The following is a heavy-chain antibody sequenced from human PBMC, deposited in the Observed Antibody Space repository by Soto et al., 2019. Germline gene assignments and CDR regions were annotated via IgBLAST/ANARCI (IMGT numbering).Heavy chain of an antibody. CDR2: ISSSSSYI. V-gene: IGHV3-21*01. D-gene: IGHD1-26*01. Sequence: PGGSLRLSCAASGFTFSSYSMNWVRQAPGKGLELVLFISSSSSYIYYADSVKGRFTISRDNAKNSLYLQINSLRAEDTAVYYCGGATTYYWGQGTLVTVSS. J-gene: IGHJ4*02. CDR1: GFTFSSYS. CDR3: GGATTYY.